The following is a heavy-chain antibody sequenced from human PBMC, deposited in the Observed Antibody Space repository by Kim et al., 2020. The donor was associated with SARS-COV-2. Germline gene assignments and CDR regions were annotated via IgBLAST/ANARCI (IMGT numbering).Heavy chain of an antibody. J-gene: IGHJ5*02. V-gene: IGHV7-4-1*02. Sequence: YAQGFTGRFVFSLDTSVSTAYLQISSLKAEDTAVYYCARGLFPPEDWFDPWGQGTLVTVSS. CDR3: ARGLFPPEDWFDP.